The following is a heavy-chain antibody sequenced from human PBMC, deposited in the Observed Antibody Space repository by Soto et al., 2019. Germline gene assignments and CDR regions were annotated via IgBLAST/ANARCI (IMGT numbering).Heavy chain of an antibody. CDR1: GFTFSIYG. V-gene: IGHV3-33*01. Sequence: VGSLRLSCAASGFTFSIYGMHWVRQAPGKGLEWVAVIWYDGSNKYYADSVKGRFTISRDNSKNTLYLQMNSLRAEDTAVYYCARSSSGWYSNFDYWGQGTLVTVSS. CDR2: IWYDGSNK. D-gene: IGHD6-19*01. CDR3: ARSSSGWYSNFDY. J-gene: IGHJ4*02.